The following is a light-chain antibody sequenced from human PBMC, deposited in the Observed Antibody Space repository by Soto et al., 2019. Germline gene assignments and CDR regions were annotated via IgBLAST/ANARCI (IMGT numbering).Light chain of an antibody. CDR2: GAS. V-gene: IGKV3-20*01. CDR3: HQYGSSPLT. J-gene: IGKJ4*01. CDR1: HSVSRTY. Sequence: VLTHAPCTLSFSPGERATLSFRSSHSVSRTYLAWYQQKPGQAPRLLIFGASDRATGTPDRFSGSGSGTDFTLTISRLEPEDFAVYHCHQYGSSPLTFGGGTKVDIK.